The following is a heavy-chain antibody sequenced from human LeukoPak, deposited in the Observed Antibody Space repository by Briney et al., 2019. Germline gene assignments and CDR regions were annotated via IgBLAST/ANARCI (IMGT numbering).Heavy chain of an antibody. Sequence: PSETLSLTCAVYGGSFSGYYWSWIRQPPGKGLEWIGEINHSGSTNYNPSLKSRVTISVDTSKNQFSLKLSSVTAADTAVYYCARGEGIAVAGNWVYWGQGTLVTVSS. CDR2: INHSGST. V-gene: IGHV4-34*01. D-gene: IGHD6-19*01. CDR3: ARGEGIAVAGNWVY. J-gene: IGHJ4*02. CDR1: GGSFSGYY.